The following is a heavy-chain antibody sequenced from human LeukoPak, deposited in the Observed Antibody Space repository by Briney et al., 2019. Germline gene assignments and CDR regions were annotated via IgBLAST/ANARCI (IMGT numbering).Heavy chain of an antibody. D-gene: IGHD1-26*01. Sequence: SETLSLTCAVSGYSISSGYYWSWIRQPAGKGLEWIGRIYTSGSTNYNPSLKSRVTISVDTSKNQFSLKLSSVTAADTAVYYCARDRSVGATMSVFDYWGQGTLVTVSS. CDR2: IYTSGST. J-gene: IGHJ4*02. V-gene: IGHV4-61*02. CDR1: GYSISSGYY. CDR3: ARDRSVGATMSVFDY.